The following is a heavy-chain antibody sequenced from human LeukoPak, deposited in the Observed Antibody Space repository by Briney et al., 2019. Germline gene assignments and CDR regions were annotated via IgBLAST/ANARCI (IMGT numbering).Heavy chain of an antibody. V-gene: IGHV1-46*01. J-gene: IGHJ1*01. CDR1: GYTFTSYY. D-gene: IGHD1-26*01. CDR3: IVGATWYFQH. Sequence: GASVKVSCKASGYTFTSYYMHWVRQAPGQGLEWMEIINPSGGSTSYAQKFQGRVTMTRDTSTSTVYMELSSLRSEDTAVYYCIVGATWYFQHWGQGTLVTVSS. CDR2: INPSGGST.